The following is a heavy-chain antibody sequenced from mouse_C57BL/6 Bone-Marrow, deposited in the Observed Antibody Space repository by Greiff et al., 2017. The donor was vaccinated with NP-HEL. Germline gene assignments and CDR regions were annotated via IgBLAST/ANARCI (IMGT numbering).Heavy chain of an antibody. V-gene: IGHV1-18*01. CDR1: GYTFTDYN. J-gene: IGHJ2*01. CDR2: INPNNGGN. CDR3: ARLGGSSYDY. D-gene: IGHD1-1*01. Sequence: EVQRVESGPELVKPGASVKIPCKASGYTFTDYNMDWVKQSHGKSLEWIGDINPNNGGNIYNQKFKGKATLTVDKSSSTAYMELRSLTSEDTAVYYCARLGGSSYDYWGQGTTLTVSS.